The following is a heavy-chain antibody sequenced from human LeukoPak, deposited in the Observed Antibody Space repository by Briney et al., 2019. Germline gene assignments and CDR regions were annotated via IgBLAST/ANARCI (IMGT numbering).Heavy chain of an antibody. D-gene: IGHD3-22*01. J-gene: IGHJ4*02. CDR3: AKDQNYESSGYYGGFDY. V-gene: IGHV3-23*01. CDR2: ISGGGGDT. Sequence: GGSLRLSCAAPGFSFSSHVMHWVRQAPGKGLEWVSGISGGGGDTYYADSVKGRFTISRDNSKNTLNLRMDSLRAEGTALYYCAKDQNYESSGYYGGFDYWGQGTLVAVSS. CDR1: GFSFSSHV.